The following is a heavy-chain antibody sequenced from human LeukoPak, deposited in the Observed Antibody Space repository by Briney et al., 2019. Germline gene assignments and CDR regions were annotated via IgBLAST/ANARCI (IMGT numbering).Heavy chain of an antibody. Sequence: GGSLRLSCAASGFTFTYGMSWVRQAPEKGLEWVSTISGSGSTTYYADSVKGRFTISRANSKNTLYLQMNSLRAEDTAVYYCAKVMLGELLYWFDPWGQGTLVTVSS. J-gene: IGHJ5*02. CDR2: ISGSGSTT. D-gene: IGHD3-10*02. CDR1: GFTFTYG. CDR3: AKVMLGELLYWFDP. V-gene: IGHV3-23*01.